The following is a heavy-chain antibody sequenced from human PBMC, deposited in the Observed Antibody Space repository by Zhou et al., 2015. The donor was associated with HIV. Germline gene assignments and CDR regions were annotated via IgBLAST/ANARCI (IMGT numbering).Heavy chain of an antibody. V-gene: IGHV1-69*06. CDR2: IIPIFGTA. CDR3: ARTAQGVWYFDL. CDR1: GGTFGSNA. D-gene: IGHD2-8*01. Sequence: QVHLVQSGAEVKKPGSSVKVSCKASGGTFGSNAITWVRQAPGRGLEWMGGIIPIFGTANYAQKFQGRVTITADKSTSTAYMELSSLRSEDTAVYYCARTAQGVWYFDLWGRGTLVTVSS. J-gene: IGHJ2*01.